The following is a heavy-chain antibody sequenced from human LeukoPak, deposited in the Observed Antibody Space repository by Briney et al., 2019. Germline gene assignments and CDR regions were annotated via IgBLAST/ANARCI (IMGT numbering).Heavy chain of an antibody. J-gene: IGHJ4*02. CDR3: AREFEATGFWALDY. D-gene: IGHD3-16*01. CDR2: MNNDGRVI. Sequence: GGSLRLSCTVSGFNFNNYWMHWVRQAPGQGLVWVSRMNNDGRVISYADSVNGRFTISRDNAKNTLYLQMNSLRAEDTAVYYCAREFEATGFWALDYWGQGTLVTASS. V-gene: IGHV3-74*01. CDR1: GFNFNNYW.